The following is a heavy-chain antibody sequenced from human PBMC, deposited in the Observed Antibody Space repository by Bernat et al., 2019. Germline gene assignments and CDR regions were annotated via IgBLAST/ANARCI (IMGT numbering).Heavy chain of an antibody. CDR1: GFTFGSYA. Sequence: EVQLLESGGGLVQPGGSLRLSCAASGFTFGSYAMSWVRQAPGKGLEWVSAISGSGGSTYYADSVKGRFTISRDNSKNTLYLQMNSLRAEDTAVYYCANPYYYDSSGYFGYFDYWGQGTLVTVSS. CDR2: ISGSGGST. J-gene: IGHJ4*02. CDR3: ANPYYYDSSGYFGYFDY. V-gene: IGHV3-23*01. D-gene: IGHD3-22*01.